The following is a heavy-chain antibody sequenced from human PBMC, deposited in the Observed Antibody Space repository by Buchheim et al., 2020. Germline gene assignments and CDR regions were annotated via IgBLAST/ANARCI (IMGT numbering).Heavy chain of an antibody. V-gene: IGHV3-15*07. CDR3: TSTLTVTTYY. CDR2: IKSKIDGGTT. J-gene: IGHJ4*02. CDR1: GFTFTNAW. Sequence: EVQLVESGGGLVEPGGSLRLSCAASGFTFTNAWMNWVRQAPGKGLEWVGRIKSKIDGGTTDYAAPVKGRFTISRDDSKKTLYLQMNSLKTEDTAVYYCTSTLTVTTYYWGQGTL. D-gene: IGHD4-17*01.